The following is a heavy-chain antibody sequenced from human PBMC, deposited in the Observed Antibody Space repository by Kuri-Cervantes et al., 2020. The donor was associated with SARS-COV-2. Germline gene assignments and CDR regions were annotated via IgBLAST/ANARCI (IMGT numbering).Heavy chain of an antibody. CDR1: GGTIISHA. J-gene: IGHJ6*02. V-gene: IGHV3-30*07. CDR3: AKDDKYTIFGVVITPGYGRNV. CDR2: ISNDGNNR. D-gene: IGHD3-3*01. Sequence: ASGGTIISHAMHWVRQAPGKGLEWVAVISNDGNNRYTADSVKGRFTISRDNSKNTLYLQMNSLRAEDTAVYYGAKDDKYTIFGVVITPGYGRNVWGQGTPVTVSS.